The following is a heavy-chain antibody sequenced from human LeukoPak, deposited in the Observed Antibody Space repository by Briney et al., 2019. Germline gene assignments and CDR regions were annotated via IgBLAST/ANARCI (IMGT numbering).Heavy chain of an antibody. D-gene: IGHD6-13*01. CDR2: INPNSGGT. CDR3: ARDGYSSSWYLQN. CDR1: GYTFTGYY. Sequence: ASVKVSCKASGYTFTGYYMHWVRQAPGQGLEWMGWINPNSGGTNYAQKFQGRVTMTRDTSISTAYMELSRLRSDDTAVYYCARDGYSSSWYLQNWGQGTLVTVSS. J-gene: IGHJ4*02. V-gene: IGHV1-2*02.